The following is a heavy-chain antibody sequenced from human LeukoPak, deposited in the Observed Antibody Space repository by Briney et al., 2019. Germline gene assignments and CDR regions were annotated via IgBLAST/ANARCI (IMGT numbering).Heavy chain of an antibody. CDR2: ISSSSSYI. Sequence: PGGSLRLSCAASGFTFSNAWMSWVRQAPGKGLGWVSSISSSSSYIYYADSVKGRFTISRDNAKNSLYLQMNSLRAEDTAVYYCARDKIAAAGTDYYYGMDVWGQGTTVTVSS. CDR3: ARDKIAAAGTDYYYGMDV. J-gene: IGHJ6*02. V-gene: IGHV3-21*01. D-gene: IGHD6-13*01. CDR1: GFTFSNAW.